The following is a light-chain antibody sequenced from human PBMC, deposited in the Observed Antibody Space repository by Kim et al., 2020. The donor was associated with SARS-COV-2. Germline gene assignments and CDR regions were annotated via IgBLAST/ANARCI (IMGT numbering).Light chain of an antibody. J-gene: IGKJ2*01. V-gene: IGKV1-5*03. CDR1: QSVSSW. CDR2: KAS. CDR3: QQYDSHPYT. Sequence: DIQMTQSPSTLSASVGDRVTITCRASQSVSSWLAWYQQKPGKAPKLLISKASTLEGGVPSRFSGRGSGTEFNLTINSLQPDDFATYSCQQYDSHPYTFGQGTKLEI.